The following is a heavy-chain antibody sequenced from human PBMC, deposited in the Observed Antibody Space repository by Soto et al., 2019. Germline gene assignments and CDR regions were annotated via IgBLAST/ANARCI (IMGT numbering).Heavy chain of an antibody. Sequence: QVQLVESGGGVVQPGRSLRLSCAASGFTFSVFGMHWVRQAPGKGLEWVAVISNTGSSAHYADSVRGRFTISRDNGENTVSLLMTSVRPEDTAVYYCAKTLTTVGTSLNPGGSRVRGALLDHWGQGALDTVSS. J-gene: IGHJ1*01. D-gene: IGHD2-15*01. CDR3: AKTLTTVGTSLNPGGSRVRGALLDH. CDR1: GFTFSVFG. V-gene: IGHV3-30*18. CDR2: ISNTGSSA.